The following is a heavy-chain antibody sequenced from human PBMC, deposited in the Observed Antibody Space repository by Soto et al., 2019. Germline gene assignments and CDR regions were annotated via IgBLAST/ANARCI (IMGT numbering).Heavy chain of an antibody. CDR1: GGTFSSYA. V-gene: IGHV1-69*13. CDR2: IIPIFGTA. Sequence: ASVKVSCKASGGTFSSYAISWVRQAPGQGLEWMGGIIPIFGTANYAQKFQGRVTITADESTSTAYMELSSLRSEDTAVYYCARDRYGGYDYGYYDYYGMDVWGQGTTVTVSS. J-gene: IGHJ6*02. D-gene: IGHD5-12*01. CDR3: ARDRYGGYDYGYYDYYGMDV.